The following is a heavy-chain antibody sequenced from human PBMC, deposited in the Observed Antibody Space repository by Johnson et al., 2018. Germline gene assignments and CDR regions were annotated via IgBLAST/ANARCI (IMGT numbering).Heavy chain of an antibody. D-gene: IGHD2-15*01. Sequence: QVQLVESGGGVVQPGRSLRLSCAASGFTFSSYGMHWVRQAPGKGLEWVAVIWYDGSQKYYVDSVKGRFTIPRDNSKNTLYLQMNTQRAEDTAVYYCARDGSRWPPPHAAFDLWGQGTMVTVSS. V-gene: IGHV3-33*01. CDR3: ARDGSRWPPPHAAFDL. CDR2: IWYDGSQK. J-gene: IGHJ3*01. CDR1: GFTFSSYG.